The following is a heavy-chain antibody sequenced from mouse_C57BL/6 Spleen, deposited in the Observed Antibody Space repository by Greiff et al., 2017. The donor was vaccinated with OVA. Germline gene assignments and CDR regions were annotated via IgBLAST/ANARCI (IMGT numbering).Heavy chain of an antibody. Sequence: QVQLQQPGADLVKPGASVNLSCTASGSTFPSSWMPWVKQRPGRGLGWIGRIDPISGGTKYNEKFKSKATLTVDKPSSTAYMQLSSLTSEDSAVYYCARGWLRQDYYAMDYWGQGTSVTVSS. CDR1: GSTFPSSW. J-gene: IGHJ4*01. CDR3: ARGWLRQDYYAMDY. D-gene: IGHD2-2*01. CDR2: IDPISGGT. V-gene: IGHV1-72*01.